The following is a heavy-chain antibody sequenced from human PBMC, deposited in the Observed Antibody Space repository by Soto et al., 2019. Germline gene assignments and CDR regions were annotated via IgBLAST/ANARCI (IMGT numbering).Heavy chain of an antibody. CDR2: INAGNGNT. CDR3: ARGYRTSTSCYAADY. Sequence: ASVKVSCKASGYTFTSYAIHWVRQAPRQRLEWMGWINAGNGNTKYSQKFQGRVTITRDTSASTAYMELSSLRSEDTAVYYCARGYRTSTSCYAADYWGQGTLVTVSS. CDR1: GYTFTSYA. V-gene: IGHV1-3*01. J-gene: IGHJ4*02. D-gene: IGHD2-2*01.